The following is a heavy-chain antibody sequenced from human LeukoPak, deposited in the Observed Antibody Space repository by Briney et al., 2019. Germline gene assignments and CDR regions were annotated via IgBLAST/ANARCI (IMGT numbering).Heavy chain of an antibody. CDR1: GGSINSYY. V-gene: IGHV4-59*01. CDR3: ARGRLGDYDDDY. D-gene: IGHD4-17*01. CDR2: IYYSGST. J-gene: IGHJ4*02. Sequence: SETLSLTCTVSGGSINSYYWNRIRQPPGKGLEWIGYIYYSGSTNYNPSLRSRVTISLDTSKNQFSLMLSSVTAADTAVYYCARGRLGDYDDDYWGQGTLVTVSS.